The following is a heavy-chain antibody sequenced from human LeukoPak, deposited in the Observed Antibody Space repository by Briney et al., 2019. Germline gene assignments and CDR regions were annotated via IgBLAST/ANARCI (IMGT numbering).Heavy chain of an antibody. CDR3: ARDPDFNGGGY. V-gene: IGHV4-59*01. J-gene: IGHJ4*02. CDR1: GGSISSYY. CDR2: VYHSGST. D-gene: IGHD1-14*01. Sequence: SETLSLTCTVSGGSISSYYWSWIRQPPGKGLEWIGSVYHSGSTYYNPSLKSRVTISVDTSKNQFSLKLSSVTAADTAVYYCARDPDFNGGGYWGQGTLVTVSS.